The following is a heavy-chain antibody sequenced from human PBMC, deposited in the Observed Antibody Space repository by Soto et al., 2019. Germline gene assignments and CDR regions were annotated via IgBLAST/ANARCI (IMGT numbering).Heavy chain of an antibody. CDR1: GGSITSGGYY. CDR2: IDYSGST. J-gene: IGHJ4*02. CDR3: AREPLT. V-gene: IGHV4-31*03. Sequence: QVQLQESGPGLVKLSQPLSLTCTVSGGSITSGGYYWSWIRQHPGKGLEWIGYIDYSGSTYYNQSLNRRVTISGDTSTTQFSLKLSSVTAADTAVYYCAREPLTWGQGTLVTVSS.